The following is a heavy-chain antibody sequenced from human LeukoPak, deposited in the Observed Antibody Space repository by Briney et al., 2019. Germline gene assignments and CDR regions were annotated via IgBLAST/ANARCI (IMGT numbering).Heavy chain of an antibody. CDR1: GGTFSSYA. J-gene: IGHJ5*02. CDR2: IIPIFGTA. Sequence: GASVKVSCKASGGTFSSYAISWVRQAPGQGLEWMGGIIPIFGTANYAQKFQGRVTITADKSTSTAYMELSSLRSEDTAVYYCARDYSNYVFRWFDPWGQGTLVTVSS. CDR3: ARDYSNYVFRWFDP. D-gene: IGHD4-11*01. V-gene: IGHV1-69*06.